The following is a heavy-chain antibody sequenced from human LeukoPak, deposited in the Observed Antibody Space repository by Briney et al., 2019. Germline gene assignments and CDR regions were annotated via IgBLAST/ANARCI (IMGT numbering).Heavy chain of an antibody. CDR2: IIPIFGTA. J-gene: IGHJ6*03. V-gene: IGHV1-69*01. Sequence: SVKVSCKASGGTFSSYAISWVRQAPGQGLEWRGGIIPIFGTANYAQKFQGRVTITADESTSTAYMELSSLRSEDTAVYYCARDPSNYDFWSGRNYYYYYYMDVWGKGTTVTVSS. CDR1: GGTFSSYA. CDR3: ARDPSNYDFWSGRNYYYYYYMDV. D-gene: IGHD3-3*01.